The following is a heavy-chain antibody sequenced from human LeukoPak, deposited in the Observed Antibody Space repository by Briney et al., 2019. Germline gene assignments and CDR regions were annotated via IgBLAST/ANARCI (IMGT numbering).Heavy chain of an antibody. Sequence: SETLSLTCTVSGVSISNTDYYRSWVRQPPGKGLEWIGYRYYSGDTYYNPPLKSRVDISIDTFKNQFFLKLSSVTAADTAVYYCYRGGIWGQGTLVTVSS. CDR3: YRGGI. D-gene: IGHD2-15*01. CDR2: RYYSGDT. V-gene: IGHV4-30-4*01. CDR1: GVSISNTDYY. J-gene: IGHJ3*02.